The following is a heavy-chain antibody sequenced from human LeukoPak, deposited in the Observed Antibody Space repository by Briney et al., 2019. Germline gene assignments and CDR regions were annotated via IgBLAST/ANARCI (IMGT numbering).Heavy chain of an antibody. CDR1: GFTFSSYS. D-gene: IGHD6-13*01. Sequence: GGSLRLSCAASGFTFSSYSMNWVRQAPGKGLEWVSSITTRSSCIYYADSVRGRFTISRDDAKNSLYLQMNSLRADDTAVYYCARDPAAAGTVWLNPWGQGTLVTVSS. CDR2: ITTRSSCI. V-gene: IGHV3-21*06. CDR3: ARDPAAAGTVWLNP. J-gene: IGHJ5*02.